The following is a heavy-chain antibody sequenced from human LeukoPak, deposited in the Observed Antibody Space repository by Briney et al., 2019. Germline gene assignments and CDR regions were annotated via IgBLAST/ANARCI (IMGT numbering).Heavy chain of an antibody. D-gene: IGHD3-22*01. J-gene: IGHJ4*02. CDR2: INPNSGGT. CDR1: GGTFSSYA. V-gene: IGHV1-2*06. CDR3: ARVSYDSSGYYSLFDY. Sequence: SSVKVSCKASGGTFSSYAISWVRQAPGQGLEWMGRINPNSGGTNYAQKFQGRVTMTRDTSISTAYMELSRLRSDDTAVYYCARVSYDSSGYYSLFDYWGQGTLVTVSS.